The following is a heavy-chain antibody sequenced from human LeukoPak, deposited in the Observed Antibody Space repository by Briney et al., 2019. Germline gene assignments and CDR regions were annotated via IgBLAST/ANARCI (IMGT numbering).Heavy chain of an antibody. V-gene: IGHV4-39*07. CDR3: AKSNGYGLVDI. CDR1: GGSISTYY. D-gene: IGHD3-10*01. Sequence: SETLSLTCTVSGGSISTYYWGWIRQAPGKGLEWIGSIYYSGNTYYNSSLKSRVTISLDTSKNQFSLNLFSVTAADTAMYYCAKSNGYGLVDIWGQGTMVTVSS. CDR2: IYYSGNT. J-gene: IGHJ3*02.